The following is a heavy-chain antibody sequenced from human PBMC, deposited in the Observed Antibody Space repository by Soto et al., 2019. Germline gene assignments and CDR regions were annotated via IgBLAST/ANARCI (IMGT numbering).Heavy chain of an antibody. V-gene: IGHV1-46*01. Sequence: ASVKVSCKASGYTFTNYGISWVRQAPGQGLEWMGIIHASDGNSTYAQKVLGRVTMTTDTSTSTVFMELSSLRAEDTAVYYCAKDIAAAGTHWFDPWGQGTLVTVSS. CDR2: IHASDGNS. J-gene: IGHJ5*02. CDR1: GYTFTNYG. CDR3: AKDIAAAGTHWFDP. D-gene: IGHD6-13*01.